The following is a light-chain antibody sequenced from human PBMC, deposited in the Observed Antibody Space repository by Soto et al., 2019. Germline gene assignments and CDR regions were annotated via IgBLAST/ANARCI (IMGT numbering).Light chain of an antibody. V-gene: IGKV3-15*01. CDR2: GAS. CDR3: QQYGTSPPLT. Sequence: EIVMTQSPATLSVSPGERATPSCRASQSVSSNLAWYQQKPGQAPRLLIYGASTRATGIPARFSGSGSATDFTLTISRLEPEDFAVYYCQQYGTSPPLTFGGGTKVDIK. CDR1: QSVSSN. J-gene: IGKJ4*01.